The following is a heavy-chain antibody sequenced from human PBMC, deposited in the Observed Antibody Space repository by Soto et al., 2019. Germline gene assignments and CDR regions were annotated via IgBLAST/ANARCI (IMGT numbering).Heavy chain of an antibody. CDR3: ARETYKEVGATYDY. Sequence: EASVKVSCKASGYTFTSYGISWVRQAPGQGLEWMGWISAYNGNTNYAQKLQGRVTMTTDTSTSTAYMELRSLRSDDTAVYYCARETYKEVGATYDYWGQGTLVTVSS. CDR1: GYTFTSYG. V-gene: IGHV1-18*01. J-gene: IGHJ4*02. D-gene: IGHD1-26*01. CDR2: ISAYNGNT.